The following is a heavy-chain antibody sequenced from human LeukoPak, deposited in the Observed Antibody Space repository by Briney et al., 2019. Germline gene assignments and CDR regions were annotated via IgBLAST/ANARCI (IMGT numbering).Heavy chain of an antibody. CDR2: IIPIFGTA. CDR1: GGTFSSYA. D-gene: IGHD6-19*01. J-gene: IGHJ4*02. CDR3: ARDRGPVAGTDY. Sequence: ASVKLSCKASGGTFSSYAISWVRQAPGQGLEWMGGIIPIFGTANYAQKFQGRVTITADKSTSTAYMELSSLRSEDTAVYYCARDRGPVAGTDYWGQGTLVTVSS. V-gene: IGHV1-69*06.